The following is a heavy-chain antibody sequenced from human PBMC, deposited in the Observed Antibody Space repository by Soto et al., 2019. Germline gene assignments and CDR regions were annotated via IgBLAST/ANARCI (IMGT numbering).Heavy chain of an antibody. CDR2: ISSASGTI. CDR3: AKVVFYAFDI. D-gene: IGHD2-21*01. V-gene: IGHV3-48*01. Sequence: EAQLVESGGGLVQRGGSLTLSCAASGFSFDAYSMNWVRQPPGKGMEWISYISSASGTIDYAVSVKGRVTISIDNDEISRYLQLNSLRAEDRAGYYCAKVVFYAFDIWGQVTVVTAS. CDR1: GFSFDAYS. J-gene: IGHJ3*02.